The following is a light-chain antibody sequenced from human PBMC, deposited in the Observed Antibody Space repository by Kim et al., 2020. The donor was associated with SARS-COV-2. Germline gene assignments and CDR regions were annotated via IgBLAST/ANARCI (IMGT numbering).Light chain of an antibody. CDR2: DGS. CDR3: HHRSDWPRGA. J-gene: IGKJ5*01. CDR1: QSVRSS. Sequence: PGDRATLSCRASQSVRSSFACYQRRPGQPPRLLIYDGSVRATGVPARFRGSGYGTDFTLPIDSLEPEDFVVYYCHHRSDWPRGAFGQGTRLEIK. V-gene: IGKV3-11*01.